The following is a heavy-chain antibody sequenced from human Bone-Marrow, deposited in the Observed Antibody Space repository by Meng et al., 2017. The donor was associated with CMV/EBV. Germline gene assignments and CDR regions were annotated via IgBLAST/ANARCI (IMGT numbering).Heavy chain of an antibody. CDR1: GFTFSSYN. V-gene: IGHV3-21*01. Sequence: GESLKISCAASGFTFSSYNMNWVRQAPRKGLEWVSSITSGSGHIYYADSVKGRFTISRDNANNSLYLQMNSLRAEDTAVYYCATDLGKIASRPGAFHIWGQGTMVTVSS. J-gene: IGHJ3*02. CDR2: ITSGSGHI. D-gene: IGHD6-6*01. CDR3: ATDLGKIASRPGAFHI.